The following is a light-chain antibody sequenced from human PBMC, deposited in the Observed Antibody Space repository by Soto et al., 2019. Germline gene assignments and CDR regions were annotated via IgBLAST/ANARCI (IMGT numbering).Light chain of an antibody. CDR3: QSYDNNNHWV. V-gene: IGLV6-57*01. CDR1: SGSIANNF. J-gene: IGLJ3*02. Sequence: NFMLTQPHSVSASPGKTVTMSCTRSSGSIANNFVQWYQQRPGSSPTTVIYKDNQRPSGVPDRFSGSIDSSSNSASLSISGLKTEDEADYYCQSYDNNNHWVFGGGTMLTVL. CDR2: KDN.